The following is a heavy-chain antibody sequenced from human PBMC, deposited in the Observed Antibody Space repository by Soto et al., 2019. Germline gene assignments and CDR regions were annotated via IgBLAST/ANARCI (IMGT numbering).Heavy chain of an antibody. D-gene: IGHD2-15*01. V-gene: IGHV4-34*01. J-gene: IGHJ2*01. Sequence: QVRLQQWGAGLLKPSETLSLTCAVYGASFTGYYWTWLRQSPGKGLEWIGEVSHSGTAKYNPSLKSRVTISLDTSKSQFSLELTSVTAADTAVYYCARYGGTAIGYFDIWGRGTSVSVSS. CDR1: GASFTGYY. CDR3: ARYGGTAIGYFDI. CDR2: VSHSGTA.